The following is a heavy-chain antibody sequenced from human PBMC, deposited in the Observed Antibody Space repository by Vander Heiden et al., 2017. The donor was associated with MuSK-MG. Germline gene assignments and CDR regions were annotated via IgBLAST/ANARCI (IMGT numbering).Heavy chain of an antibody. CDR2: ISSSSSYI. Sequence: EVQLVESGGGLVKPGVSLRLSCAASGFTFSSYSMNWVRQAPGKGLEWVSSISSSSSYIYYADSVKGRFTISRDNAKNSLYLQMNSLRAEDTAVYYCASPRAPDFDYWGQGTLVTVSS. CDR1: GFTFSSYS. J-gene: IGHJ4*02. V-gene: IGHV3-21*01. CDR3: ASPRAPDFDY.